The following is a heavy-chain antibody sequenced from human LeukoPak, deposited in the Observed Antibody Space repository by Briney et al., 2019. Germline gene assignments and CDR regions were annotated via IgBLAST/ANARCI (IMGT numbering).Heavy chain of an antibody. CDR1: GFTFSSYW. J-gene: IGHJ4*02. CDR3: ARDHSYYDISGPRFDY. D-gene: IGHD3-9*01. Sequence: GGSLRLSCAASGFTFSSYWMSWVRQAPGKGLEWVANIKQDGSEKYYVDSVKGRFTISRDNAKNSLYLQMNSLRAEDTAVYYCARDHSYYDISGPRFDYWGQGTRVTVSS. CDR2: IKQDGSEK. V-gene: IGHV3-7*01.